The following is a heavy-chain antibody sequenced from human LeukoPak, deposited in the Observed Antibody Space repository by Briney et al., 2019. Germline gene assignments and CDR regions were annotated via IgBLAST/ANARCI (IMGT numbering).Heavy chain of an antibody. Sequence: GGSLRLSCAASGLTFSSYAMHWVRQAPGKGLEWVAVISYDGSNKYYADSVKGRFTISRDNSKNTVYLQMNSLRAEDTAVYYCAAPGVPAATYYFDYWGQGTLVTVSS. J-gene: IGHJ4*02. D-gene: IGHD2-2*01. CDR1: GLTFSSYA. CDR2: ISYDGSNK. V-gene: IGHV3-30-3*01. CDR3: AAPGVPAATYYFDY.